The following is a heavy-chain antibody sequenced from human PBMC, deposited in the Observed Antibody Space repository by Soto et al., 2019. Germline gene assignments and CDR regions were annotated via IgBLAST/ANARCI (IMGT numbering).Heavy chain of an antibody. V-gene: IGHV3-33*08. J-gene: IGHJ4*02. CDR2: IWYDGSNK. D-gene: IGHD4-17*01. CDR1: GFSFRDHY. CDR3: ARDQDYGGNYGGLDY. Sequence: GGSLRLSCAVSGFSFRDHYMSWVRQAPGKGLEWVAVIWYDGSNKYYADSVKGRFTISRDNSKNTLYLQMNSLRAEDTAVYYCARDQDYGGNYGGLDYWGQGTLVTVSS.